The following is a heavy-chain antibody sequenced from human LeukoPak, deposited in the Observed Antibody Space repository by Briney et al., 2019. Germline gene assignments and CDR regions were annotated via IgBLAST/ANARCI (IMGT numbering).Heavy chain of an antibody. V-gene: IGHV3-43*01. Sequence: GSLRLSCAASGLVFDDYTMHWVRQVPGKGLEWVSLISWDGIISYYADSVKGRFTVSRDNSKNSLFLQMKSLRSEDSGLYYCAKEVSGGSYYEWVDYWGQGTLVTVSS. CDR2: ISWDGIIS. CDR3: AKEVSGGSYYEWVDY. D-gene: IGHD1-26*01. CDR1: GLVFDDYT. J-gene: IGHJ4*02.